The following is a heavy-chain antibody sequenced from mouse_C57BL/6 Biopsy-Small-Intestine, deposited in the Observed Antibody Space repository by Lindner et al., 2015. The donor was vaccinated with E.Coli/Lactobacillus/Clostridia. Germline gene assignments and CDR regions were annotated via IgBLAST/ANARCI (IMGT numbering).Heavy chain of an antibody. V-gene: IGHV1-54*01. CDR1: GYAFTNYL. Sequence: VQLQESGAELVRPGTSVKVSCKASGYAFTNYLIEWVKQRPGQGLEWIGVINPGSGGTNYNEKFKGKATLTADKSSSTAYMQLSSLTSEDSAVYFCARGRRSYWYFDVWGTGTTVTVSS. CDR3: ARGRRSYWYFDV. J-gene: IGHJ1*03. CDR2: INPGSGGT.